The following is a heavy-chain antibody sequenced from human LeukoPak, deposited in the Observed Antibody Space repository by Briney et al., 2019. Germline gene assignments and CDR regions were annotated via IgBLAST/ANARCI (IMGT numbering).Heavy chain of an antibody. Sequence: PSETLSLTCAVYGGSFSGYYWSWIRQPPGKGLEWIGEINHSGSTNYNPSLKSRVTISVDTSKNQFSLKLSSVTAADTAVHYCARGPSGTLAFDIWGQGTMVTVSS. D-gene: IGHD2-2*01. J-gene: IGHJ3*02. CDR1: GGSFSGYY. V-gene: IGHV4-34*01. CDR2: INHSGST. CDR3: ARGPSGTLAFDI.